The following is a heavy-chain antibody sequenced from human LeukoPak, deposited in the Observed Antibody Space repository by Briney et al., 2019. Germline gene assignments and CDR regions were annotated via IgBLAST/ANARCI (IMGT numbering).Heavy chain of an antibody. V-gene: IGHV1-18*01. CDR1: GYTFTSYG. J-gene: IGHJ4*02. D-gene: IGHD3-9*01. CDR3: ARTDEVLRYFDWLPNFDY. CDR2: ISAYNGNT. Sequence: GASVKVSCKASGYTFTSYGISWVRQAPGQGLEWMGWISAYNGNTNYAQKLQGRVTITTDTSTSTAYMELRSLRSDDTAVYYCARTDEVLRYFDWLPNFDYWGQGTLVTVSS.